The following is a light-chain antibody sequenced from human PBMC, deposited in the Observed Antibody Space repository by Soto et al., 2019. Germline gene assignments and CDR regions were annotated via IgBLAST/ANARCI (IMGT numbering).Light chain of an antibody. CDR3: GTWDSSLSAVV. CDR2: DNN. J-gene: IGLJ2*01. CDR1: SSNIGNNY. Sequence: QSVLTQPPSVSAAPGQKVTISCSGSSSNIGNNYVSWYQQLPGTAPQLLIYDNNERPSGIPDRFSGSKSGTSATLDITGLQTGDEADYYCGTWDSSLSAVVFGGGTQLTVL. V-gene: IGLV1-51*01.